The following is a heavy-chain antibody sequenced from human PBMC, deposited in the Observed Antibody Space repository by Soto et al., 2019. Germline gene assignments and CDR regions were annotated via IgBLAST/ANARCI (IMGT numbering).Heavy chain of an antibody. V-gene: IGHV4-39*01. Sequence: SDTLSLTCSVSSASLSSSTYYWSWIRQPPGRGPEWIGSIYYSGNTYYKPSLKSRVSISIDTSRNQFSLKLTSVTAADTCVYYCASPSPFHYWGPGILVT. CDR2: IYYSGNT. CDR1: SASLSSSTYY. CDR3: ASPSPFHY. J-gene: IGHJ4*02.